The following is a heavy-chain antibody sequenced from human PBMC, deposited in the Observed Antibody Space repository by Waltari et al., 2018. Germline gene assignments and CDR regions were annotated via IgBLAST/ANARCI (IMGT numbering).Heavy chain of an antibody. CDR1: GGSISRCGYS. J-gene: IGHJ6*03. D-gene: IGHD3-10*01. V-gene: IGHV4-30-2*01. Sequence: QVQLQESASGLVKLSQTLSLTCAVSGGSISRCGYSWSWIRQPPGKGLEWIGYIYYSGSTYYNPSLKSRVTISVDRSKNLFSLKLSSVTAADTAVYYCARGLYGSGNSPYYYYYYMDVWGKGTTVTVSS. CDR3: ARGLYGSGNSPYYYYYYMDV. CDR2: IYYSGST.